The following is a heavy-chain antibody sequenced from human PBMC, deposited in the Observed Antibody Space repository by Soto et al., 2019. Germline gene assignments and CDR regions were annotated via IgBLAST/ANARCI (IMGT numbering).Heavy chain of an antibody. CDR2: MNPNSGNT. CDR3: ARGAVAGDLITTTAY. D-gene: IGHD6-19*01. V-gene: IGHV1-8*01. Sequence: ASVKVSCKASGDTFTSYDINWVRQATGQVLEWIGSMNPNSGNTVYAQKFQFRVSITTDTSISTSYMERSSLRSEYTTVYYCARGAVAGDLITTTAYWGHGTLVTVSS. J-gene: IGHJ4*01. CDR1: GDTFTSYD.